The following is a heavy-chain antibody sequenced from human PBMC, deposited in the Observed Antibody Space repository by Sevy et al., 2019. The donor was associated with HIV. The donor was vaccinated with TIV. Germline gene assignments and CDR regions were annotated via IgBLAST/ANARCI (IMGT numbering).Heavy chain of an antibody. CDR3: AKDLGWGYYGSGPPSGY. CDR1: GFTFSSYG. CDR2: ISYDGSNK. Sequence: GESLKISCAASGFTFSSYGMHWVRQAPGKGLEWVAVISYDGSNKYYADSVKGRFTISRDNSKNTLYLQMNSLRAEDTAVYYCAKDLGWGYYGSGPPSGYWGQGTLVTVSP. J-gene: IGHJ4*02. D-gene: IGHD3-10*01. V-gene: IGHV3-30*18.